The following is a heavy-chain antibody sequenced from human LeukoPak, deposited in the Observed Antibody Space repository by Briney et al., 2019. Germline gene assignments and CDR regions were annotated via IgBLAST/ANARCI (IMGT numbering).Heavy chain of an antibody. J-gene: IGHJ4*02. D-gene: IGHD2-15*01. V-gene: IGHV3-74*01. Sequence: GGSLRLSCAASGFTFSSYWMHWVRQAPGNGLVWVSHISGDGSRTSYADSVKGRFTISRDNAKNTLYLQMNSLRDEDTAVYYCARDRGYCIDCWGRGTLVTVSS. CDR2: ISGDGSRT. CDR3: ARDRGYCIDC. CDR1: GFTFSSYW.